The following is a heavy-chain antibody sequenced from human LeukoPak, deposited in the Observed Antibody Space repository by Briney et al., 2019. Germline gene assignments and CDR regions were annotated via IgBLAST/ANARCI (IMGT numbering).Heavy chain of an antibody. V-gene: IGHV4-59*08. CDR1: GGSISSYY. Sequence: MPSETLSLTCTVSGGSISSYYWSWIRQPPGKGLEWIGYIYYSGSTNYNPSLKSRVTISVDTSKNQFSLKLSSVTAADTAVYYCAVHSSGWSLGWDYWGQGTLVTVSS. CDR3: AVHSSGWSLGWDY. D-gene: IGHD6-19*01. CDR2: IYYSGST. J-gene: IGHJ4*02.